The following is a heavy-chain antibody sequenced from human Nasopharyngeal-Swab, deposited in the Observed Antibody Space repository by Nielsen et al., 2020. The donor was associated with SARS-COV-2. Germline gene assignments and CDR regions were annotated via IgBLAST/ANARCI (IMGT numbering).Heavy chain of an antibody. CDR3: ARDRVHGSWFNYYYGMDV. CDR2: INPSSGGT. J-gene: IGHJ6*02. D-gene: IGHD6-13*01. V-gene: IGHV1-2*06. CDR1: GYTFTGYY. Sequence: ASVKVSCKASGYTFTGYYMHWLRRAPGQGLEWMGRINPSSGGTNYAQRFQGRVTMTRDTSISTAHMELSRLRSDDTAVYYCARDRVHGSWFNYYYGMDVWGQGTTVTVSS.